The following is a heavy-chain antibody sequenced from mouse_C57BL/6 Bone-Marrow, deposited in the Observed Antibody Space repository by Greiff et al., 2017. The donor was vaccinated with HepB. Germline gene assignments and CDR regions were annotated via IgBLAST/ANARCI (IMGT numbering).Heavy chain of an antibody. CDR3: ARHYYGSSDDAMDY. Sequence: EVKLVESGGDLVKPGGSLKLSCAASGFTFSSYGMSWVRQTPDKRLEWVATISSGGSYTYYPDSVKGRFTISRDNAKNTLYLQMSSLKSEDTAMYYCARHYYGSSDDAMDYWGQGTSVTVSS. J-gene: IGHJ4*01. V-gene: IGHV5-6*01. CDR1: GFTFSSYG. D-gene: IGHD1-1*01. CDR2: ISSGGSYT.